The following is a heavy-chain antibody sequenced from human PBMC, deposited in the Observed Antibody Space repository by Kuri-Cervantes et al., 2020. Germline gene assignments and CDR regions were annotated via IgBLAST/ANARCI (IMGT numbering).Heavy chain of an antibody. Sequence: SETLSLTCTVSGGSISSYYWSWIRQPPGKGLEWIGYIYYSGSTNYNPSLKSQVTISVDTSKNQFSLKLSSVTAADTAVYYCARVGGVAAMAFDIWGQGTMVTVSS. CDR1: GGSISSYY. V-gene: IGHV4-59*01. CDR3: ARVGGVAAMAFDI. CDR2: IYYSGST. J-gene: IGHJ3*02. D-gene: IGHD2-15*01.